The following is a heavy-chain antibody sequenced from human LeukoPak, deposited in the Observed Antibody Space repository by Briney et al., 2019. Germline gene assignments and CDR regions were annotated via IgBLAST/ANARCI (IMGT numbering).Heavy chain of an antibody. D-gene: IGHD2-15*01. CDR2: INHSGST. CDR1: GGSFSGYY. CDR3: ARVYGGIRNGWEDY. V-gene: IGHV4-34*01. J-gene: IGHJ4*02. Sequence: SETLSLTCAVYGGSFSGYYWSWIRQPPGKGLEWIGEINHSGSTNYNPSLKSRVTISVDTSKNQFSLKLSSVTAADTAVYYCARVYGGIRNGWEDYWGQGTLVTVSS.